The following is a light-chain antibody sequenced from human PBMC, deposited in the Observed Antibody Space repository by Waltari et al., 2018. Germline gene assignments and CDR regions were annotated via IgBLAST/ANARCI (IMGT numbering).Light chain of an antibody. Sequence: QSVLTQPPSASRTPGQRVTISCSGSSSNIGINYVYWYQQLPGTAPKLLIYGNNQRPSGVPDRFSGSQSGTSASLAISGLRSEDEADYYCAAWDDSLYWVFGGGTKLTVL. CDR3: AAWDDSLYWV. CDR2: GNN. V-gene: IGLV1-47*01. CDR1: SSNIGINY. J-gene: IGLJ3*02.